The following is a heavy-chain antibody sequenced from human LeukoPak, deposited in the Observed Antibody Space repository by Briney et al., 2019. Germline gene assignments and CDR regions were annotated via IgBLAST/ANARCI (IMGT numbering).Heavy chain of an antibody. D-gene: IGHD3-22*01. J-gene: IGHJ4*02. V-gene: IGHV3-23*01. CDR3: AKDQYYYDSSGYYRFDY. CDR1: GFTFTNYA. Sequence: PGGSLRLSCAASGFTFTNYAMSWVRQAPGKGLEWVSGISGSGGYTYYADSVKGRLTISRDNSKSTLYLQMNSLRAEDTAVYYCAKDQYYYDSSGYYRFDYWGQGTLVTVSS. CDR2: ISGSGGYT.